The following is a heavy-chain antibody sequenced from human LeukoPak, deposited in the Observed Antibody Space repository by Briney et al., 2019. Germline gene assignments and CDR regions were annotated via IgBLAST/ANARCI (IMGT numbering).Heavy chain of an antibody. J-gene: IGHJ4*02. CDR2: ISSSGSTI. CDR1: GFTFSDYY. CDR3: ARGGSYDSSGYSPWYFDY. D-gene: IGHD3-22*01. Sequence: PGGSLRLSCAASGFTFSDYYMSWIRQAPGKGLEWVSYISSSGSTIYYADSVKGRFTISRDNAKNSLYLQMNSLRAEDTAVYYCARGGSYDSSGYSPWYFDYWGQGTLVTVSS. V-gene: IGHV3-11*01.